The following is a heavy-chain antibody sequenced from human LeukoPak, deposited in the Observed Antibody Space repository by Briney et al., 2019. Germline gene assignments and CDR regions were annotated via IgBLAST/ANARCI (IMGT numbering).Heavy chain of an antibody. V-gene: IGHV1-8*01. J-gene: IGHJ6*02. CDR2: MNPNSGNT. CDR3: ARGPYYYYGMDV. CDR1: EYTFTSYD. Sequence: ASVKVSCKASEYTFTSYDINWVRQATGHGLEWMGWMNPNSGNTGYAQKFQGRVTMTRNTSISTAYMELSSLRSEDTAVYYCARGPYYYYGMDVWGQGTTVTVSS.